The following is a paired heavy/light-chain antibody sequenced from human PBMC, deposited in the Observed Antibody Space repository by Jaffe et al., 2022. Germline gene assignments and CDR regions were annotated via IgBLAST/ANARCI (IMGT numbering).Light chain of an antibody. CDR1: QGISSA. Sequence: AIQLTQSPSSLSASVGDRVTITCRASQGISSALAWYQQKPGKAPKLLIYDASSLESGVPSRFSGSGSGTDFTLTISSLQPEDFATYYCQQFNSYPPTFGGGTKVEIK. CDR3: QQFNSYPPT. V-gene: IGKV1-13*02. CDR2: DAS. J-gene: IGKJ4*01.
Heavy chain of an antibody. CDR3: ATDLSLLRSAQGFDY. D-gene: IGHD4-17*01. Sequence: EVQLVQSGAEVKKPGATVKISCKVSGYTFTDYYMHWVQQAPGKGLEWMGLVDPEDGETIYAEKFQGRVTITADTSTDTAYMELSSLRSEDTAVYYCATDLSLLRSAQGFDYWGQGTLVTVSS. J-gene: IGHJ4*02. V-gene: IGHV1-69-2*01. CDR2: VDPEDGET. CDR1: GYTFTDYY.